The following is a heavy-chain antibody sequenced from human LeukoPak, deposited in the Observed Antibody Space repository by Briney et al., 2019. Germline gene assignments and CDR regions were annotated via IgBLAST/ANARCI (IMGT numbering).Heavy chain of an antibody. Sequence: PGGSLRLSCAASGFTFSSYSMTWVRQAPGKGLEWVSSISSSSSYIYYADSVKGRFTISRVNAKNSLYLQMNSLRAEDTAVYYCARVPYGDYVIPLVDWGQGTLVTVSS. J-gene: IGHJ4*02. CDR2: ISSSSSYI. D-gene: IGHD4-17*01. CDR1: GFTFSSYS. V-gene: IGHV3-21*01. CDR3: ARVPYGDYVIPLVD.